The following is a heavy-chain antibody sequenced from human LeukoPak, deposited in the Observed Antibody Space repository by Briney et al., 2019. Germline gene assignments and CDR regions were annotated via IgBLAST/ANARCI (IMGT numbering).Heavy chain of an antibody. Sequence: GGSLRLSCAASGCTVSSSYMSWVRQAPGKGLEWVSSISSSSSYIYYADSVKGRFTISRVNAKNSLYLQMNSLRAEDTVVYYCARARGKGPNYFDYWGQGTLVTVSS. V-gene: IGHV3-21*01. D-gene: IGHD3-10*01. J-gene: IGHJ4*02. CDR1: GCTVSSSY. CDR3: ARARGKGPNYFDY. CDR2: ISSSSSYI.